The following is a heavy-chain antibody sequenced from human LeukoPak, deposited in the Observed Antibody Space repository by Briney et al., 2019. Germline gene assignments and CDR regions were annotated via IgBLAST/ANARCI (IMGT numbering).Heavy chain of an antibody. CDR2: IYRDDTT. V-gene: IGHV3-53*01. CDR1: GFTVSTNY. Sequence: QPGGSLRLSCAASGFTVSTNYMSWVRQAPGKGLEWVSVIYRDDTTYYADSVKGRFTISRDNSKNTLYLQMSSLRAEDTAVYYCATAAYDSGSYIVNHDYWGQGTLVTVSS. D-gene: IGHD3-22*01. CDR3: ATAAYDSGSYIVNHDY. J-gene: IGHJ4*02.